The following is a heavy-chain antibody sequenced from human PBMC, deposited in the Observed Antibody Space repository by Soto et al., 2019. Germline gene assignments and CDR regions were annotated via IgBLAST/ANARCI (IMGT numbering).Heavy chain of an antibody. V-gene: IGHV4-31*03. CDR2: IYYSGST. CDR3: ARELRFGEDYYGMDV. J-gene: IGHJ6*02. D-gene: IGHD3-10*01. Sequence: QVQLQESGPGLVKPSQTLSLTCTVSGGSISSGGYYWSWIRQHPGKGLEWIGYIYYSGSTYYNPSLKSRVTISVDTSKNQFSLKLSSVTAADTAVYYGARELRFGEDYYGMDVWGQGTTVTVSS. CDR1: GGSISSGGYY.